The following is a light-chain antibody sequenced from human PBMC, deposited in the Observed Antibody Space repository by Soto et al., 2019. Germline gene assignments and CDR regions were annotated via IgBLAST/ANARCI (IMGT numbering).Light chain of an antibody. CDR3: CSYAGTYTEV. Sequence: QSALTQPRSVSGSPGQSVTISCTGTSSDVGGYNYVSWYQQHAGKTPKLLIYDVSKRPSGVPDRFSGSKSGNTASLSISGLQAEDEADYYCCSYAGTYTEVFGGGTKVTVL. V-gene: IGLV2-11*01. CDR2: DVS. CDR1: SSDVGGYNY. J-gene: IGLJ2*01.